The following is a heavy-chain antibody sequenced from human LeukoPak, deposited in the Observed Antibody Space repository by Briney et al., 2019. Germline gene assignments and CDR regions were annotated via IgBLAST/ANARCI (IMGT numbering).Heavy chain of an antibody. CDR3: ARAGTAEYFQH. CDR2: IYTSGST. CDR1: GGSISSGSYY. J-gene: IGHJ1*01. V-gene: IGHV4-61*02. D-gene: IGHD6-13*01. Sequence: KPSETLSLTCTVSGGSISSGSYYWSWIRQPAGKGLEWIGRIYTSGSTNYNPSLKSRVTISVDTSKNQFSLKLSSVTAADTAVYYCARAGTAEYFQHWGQGTLVTVSS.